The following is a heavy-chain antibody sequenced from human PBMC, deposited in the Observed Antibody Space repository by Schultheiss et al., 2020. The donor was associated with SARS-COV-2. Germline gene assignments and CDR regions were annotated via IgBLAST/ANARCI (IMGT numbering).Heavy chain of an antibody. V-gene: IGHV3-30-3*01. CDR2: ISYDGSNK. CDR3: ARKLNWDRGNLDY. Sequence: GGSLRLSCAASGFTFSSYAMHWVRQAPGKGLEWVAVISYDGSNKYYADSVKGRFTISRDNSKNTLYLQMNILRADDTAVYYCARKLNWDRGNLDYWGQGTLVTVSS. CDR1: GFTFSSYA. J-gene: IGHJ4*02. D-gene: IGHD7-27*01.